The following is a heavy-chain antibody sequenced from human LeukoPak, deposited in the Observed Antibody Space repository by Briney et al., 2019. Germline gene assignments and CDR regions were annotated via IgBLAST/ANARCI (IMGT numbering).Heavy chain of an antibody. CDR2: IYPGDSDT. D-gene: IGHD3-9*01. J-gene: IGHJ4*02. V-gene: IGHV5-51*01. Sequence: GKSLKISCKGSGYSFTSYWIGWVRQMPGKGLEWMGIIYPGDSDTRYSPSFQGQVTISADKSISTAYLQWSSLKASDTAMYYCARAVDSYDILTGYYDYWGQGTLVTVSS. CDR1: GYSFTSYW. CDR3: ARAVDSYDILTGYYDY.